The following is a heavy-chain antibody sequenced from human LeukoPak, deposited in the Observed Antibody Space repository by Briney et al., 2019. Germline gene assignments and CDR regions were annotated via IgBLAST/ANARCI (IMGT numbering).Heavy chain of an antibody. V-gene: IGHV4-34*01. Sequence: SETLSLTCAVYGGSFSGYYWSWIRQPPGKGLEWIGEINHSGSTNYNPSLKSRVTISVDTSKNQFPLKLSSVTAADTAVYYCARWSYYDSSGYDYWGQGTLVTVSS. CDR2: INHSGST. J-gene: IGHJ4*02. CDR1: GGSFSGYY. CDR3: ARWSYYDSSGYDY. D-gene: IGHD3-22*01.